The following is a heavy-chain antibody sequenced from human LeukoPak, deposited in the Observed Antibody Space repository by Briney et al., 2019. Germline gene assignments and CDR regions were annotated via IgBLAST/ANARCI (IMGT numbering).Heavy chain of an antibody. V-gene: IGHV4-34*01. Sequence: SETLSLTCAVYGGSFSGYYWSWIRQPPGKGLEWIGEINHSGSTNYNPSPKSRVTISVDTSKNQFSLKLSSVTAADTAVYYCARGKPTPADDAFDIWGQGTMVTVSS. CDR3: ARGKPTPADDAFDI. J-gene: IGHJ3*02. CDR1: GGSFSGYY. CDR2: INHSGST.